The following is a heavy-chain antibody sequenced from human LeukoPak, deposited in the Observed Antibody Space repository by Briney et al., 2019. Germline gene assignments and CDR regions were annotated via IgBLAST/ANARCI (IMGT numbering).Heavy chain of an antibody. V-gene: IGHV1-18*01. J-gene: IGHJ4*02. CDR3: ARGEGSSWYSAFDY. Sequence: GASVRVSCKASGYSFTSYGISWVRQAPGQGLEWMGWISGHNGNTNYAPKLQGRVTMTTDTSTTTAYMELRSLRSDDTAVYYCARGEGSSWYSAFDYWGQGNLVTVSS. CDR2: ISGHNGNT. D-gene: IGHD6-13*01. CDR1: GYSFTSYG.